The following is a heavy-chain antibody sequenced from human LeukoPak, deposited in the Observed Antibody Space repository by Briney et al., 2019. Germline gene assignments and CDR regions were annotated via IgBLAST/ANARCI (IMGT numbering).Heavy chain of an antibody. J-gene: IGHJ4*02. CDR2: IFSST. D-gene: IGHD3-10*01. Sequence: GGSLRLSCTVSGFTVSSNSMSWVRQAPRKGLEGVSFIFSSTHYSDSVKGRFTISRDNPKNSLYLQMNSLRGEDTAVYYCAKDQYSGSGSYSWGGFDYWGQGTLVPVSS. CDR3: AKDQYSGSGSYSWGGFDY. CDR1: GFTVSSNS. V-gene: IGHV3-53*01.